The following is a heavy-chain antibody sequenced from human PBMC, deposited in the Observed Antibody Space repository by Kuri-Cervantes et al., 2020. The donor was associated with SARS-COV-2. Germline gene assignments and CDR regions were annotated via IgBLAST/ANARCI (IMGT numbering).Heavy chain of an antibody. J-gene: IGHJ6*03. V-gene: IGHV1-2*02. Sequence: ASVKVSCKASGYTFTGYYMHWVRQAPGQGLEWMGWINPNSGGTNYAQKFQGRVTMTRDTSISTAYMELSRLRSDDTAVYYCARDGRYSSSYYYYMDVWGKGTTVTVSS. CDR2: INPNSGGT. CDR1: GYTFTGYY. CDR3: ARDGRYSSSYYYYMDV. D-gene: IGHD6-6*01.